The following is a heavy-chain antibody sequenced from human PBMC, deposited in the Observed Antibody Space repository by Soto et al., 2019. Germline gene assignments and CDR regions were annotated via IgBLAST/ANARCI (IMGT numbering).Heavy chain of an antibody. Sequence: PGGSLRLSCAASGFTFSSYSMNWVRQAPGKGLEWVSYISSSSSTIYYADSVKGRFTISRDNAKNSLYLQMNSLRDEDTAVYYCARVSFPYGSGKTAGYYYYYGMDVWGQGTTVTVSS. CDR3: ARVSFPYGSGKTAGYYYYYGMDV. CDR1: GFTFSSYS. D-gene: IGHD3-10*01. CDR2: ISSSSSTI. J-gene: IGHJ6*02. V-gene: IGHV3-48*02.